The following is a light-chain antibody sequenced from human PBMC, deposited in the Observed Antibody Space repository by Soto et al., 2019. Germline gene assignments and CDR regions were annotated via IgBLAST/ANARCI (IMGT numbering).Light chain of an antibody. CDR1: QAIWNY. CDR3: QQYDIYPRT. V-gene: IGKV1-16*02. CDR2: ATF. Sequence: DIQMTQSPSSLSASVGDRVTITCRASQAIWNYLAWFQQKPGKAPKGLIYATFKLQSGVPSKFSGSGSGTEFNLTISSLQPEDFATYYCQQYDIYPRTFGQGTKVEIK. J-gene: IGKJ1*01.